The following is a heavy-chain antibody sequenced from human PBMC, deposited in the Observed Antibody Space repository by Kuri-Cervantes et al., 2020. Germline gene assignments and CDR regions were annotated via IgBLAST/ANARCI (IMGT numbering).Heavy chain of an antibody. V-gene: IGHV1-2*02. Sequence: ASVKVSCKASGYTFTSYGISWVRQAPGQELEWMGWINPNSGGTNYAQKFHGRVTMTRDTSITTAYMELSRLTSDDTAVYYCARGYCGGDCYSAEYFQHWGQGTLVTVSS. CDR3: ARGYCGGDCYSAEYFQH. D-gene: IGHD2-21*02. CDR1: GYTFTSYG. J-gene: IGHJ1*01. CDR2: INPNSGGT.